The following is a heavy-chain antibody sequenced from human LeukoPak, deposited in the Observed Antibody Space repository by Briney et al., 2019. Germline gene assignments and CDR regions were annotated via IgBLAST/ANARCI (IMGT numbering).Heavy chain of an antibody. CDR2: IDWDDDK. Sequence: SGPTLVNPTQTLTLTFTFSWFSLSTNGMCVSWIRQPPGKALEWLARIDWDDDKYYSTSLKTRLTISKDTSKNQVVLTMTNVDPVDTATYSCARMQSAYDAFEIWGQGTLVTVSS. CDR1: WFSLSTNGMC. J-gene: IGHJ3*02. V-gene: IGHV2-70*11. CDR3: ARMQSAYDAFEI.